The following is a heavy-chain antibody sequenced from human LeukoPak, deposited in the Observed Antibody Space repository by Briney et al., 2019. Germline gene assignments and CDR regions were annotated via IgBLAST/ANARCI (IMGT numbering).Heavy chain of an antibody. V-gene: IGHV1-46*01. D-gene: IGHD3-22*01. Sequence: ASVKVSCKASGYTFTSYYMHWVRQAPGQGLEWMGLINPTGGSTGYAQKFQGRVTMTRDMSTSTVYMELSSLRSEDTAVYYCARDREGYYDSSGYRDYWGQGTLVTVSS. J-gene: IGHJ4*02. CDR3: ARDREGYYDSSGYRDY. CDR2: INPTGGST. CDR1: GYTFTSYY.